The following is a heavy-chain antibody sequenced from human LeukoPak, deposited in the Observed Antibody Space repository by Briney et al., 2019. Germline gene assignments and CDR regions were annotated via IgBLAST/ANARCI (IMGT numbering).Heavy chain of an antibody. CDR3: ARASFYDSSGYYYVDYFDY. J-gene: IGHJ4*02. V-gene: IGHV1-2*02. D-gene: IGHD3-22*01. CDR1: GYTFTGYY. Sequence: ASVKVSCEASGYTFTGYYMHWVRQAPGQGLEGMGWINPNSGGTNYAQKFQGRVTMTRDTSISTAYMELSRLRSDDTAVYYCARASFYDSSGYYYVDYFDYWGQGTLVTVSS. CDR2: INPNSGGT.